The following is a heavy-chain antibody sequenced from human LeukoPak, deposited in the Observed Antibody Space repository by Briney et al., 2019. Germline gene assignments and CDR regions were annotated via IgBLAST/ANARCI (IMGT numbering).Heavy chain of an antibody. J-gene: IGHJ4*02. CDR1: GVPISSGDYY. D-gene: IGHD3-10*01. Sequence: SETLSLTCTVSGVPISSGDYYWSWIRQPPGKGLEWIAYIYYSGSAYYNPSLKSRVTISVDTSKNQFSLKLSSVTAADTAVYYCARDRGMTTIDYWGQGTLVTVSS. CDR2: IYYSGSA. CDR3: ARDRGMTTIDY. V-gene: IGHV4-30-4*01.